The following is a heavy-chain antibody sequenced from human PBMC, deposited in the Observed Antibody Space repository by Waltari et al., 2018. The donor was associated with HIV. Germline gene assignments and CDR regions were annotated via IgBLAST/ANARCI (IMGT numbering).Heavy chain of an antibody. V-gene: IGHV4-59*01. CDR3: ASTLAAAGTRGWFDP. J-gene: IGHJ5*02. CDR1: GGSISGYS. CDR2: IYYSGYT. Sequence: QVQLQESGPGLVKPSETLSLTCTVSGGSISGYSWSWIRQPPGKGLELIGYIYYSGYTTYHPSLKRRVTISVDTSKNHFSLKLSSVTAADTAVYYCASTLAAAGTRGWFDPWGQGTLVTVS. D-gene: IGHD6-13*01.